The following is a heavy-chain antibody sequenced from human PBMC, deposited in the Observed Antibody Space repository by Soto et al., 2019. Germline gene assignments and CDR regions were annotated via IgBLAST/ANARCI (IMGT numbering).Heavy chain of an antibody. CDR3: ATSALEVVAATPDGPIDY. J-gene: IGHJ4*02. CDR1: GGTFSSYT. CDR2: IIPILGIA. D-gene: IGHD2-15*01. V-gene: IGHV1-69*02. Sequence: GASVKVACKASGGTFSSYTISWVRQAPGQELEWMGRIIPILGIANYAQKFQGRVTITADKSTSTAYMELSSLRSEDTAVYYCATSALEVVAATPDGPIDYWGQGTLVTVSS.